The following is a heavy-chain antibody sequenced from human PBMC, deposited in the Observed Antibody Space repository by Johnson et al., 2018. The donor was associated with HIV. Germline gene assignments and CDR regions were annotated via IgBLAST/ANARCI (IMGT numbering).Heavy chain of an antibody. V-gene: IGHV3-43D*03. D-gene: IGHD6-19*01. CDR1: GFTFDDSD. J-gene: IGHJ3*02. Sequence: VQLVESGGVVVQPGGSLRLSCAASGFTFDDSDMHWIRQAPGKGLEWVSLITCDGGSTYSADSVKGRFTISRDNAKNSLYLQMNSLRAEDTAVYYCAREQWADAFDIWGQGTMVTVSS. CDR2: ITCDGGST. CDR3: AREQWADAFDI.